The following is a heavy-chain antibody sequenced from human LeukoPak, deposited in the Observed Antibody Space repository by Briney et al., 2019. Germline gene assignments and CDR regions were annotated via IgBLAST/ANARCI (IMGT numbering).Heavy chain of an antibody. D-gene: IGHD6-13*01. J-gene: IGHJ4*02. Sequence: SQTLSLTCTVSGGSISSGGYYWNWIRQHPGTGLEGIGYMSYSGDTYYNASLKGRITISLDTSKNQFSLKLSSVTATDTAVYYCAVKVAATGYYCGQGTLVTVSS. CDR1: GGSISSGGYY. CDR2: MSYSGDT. V-gene: IGHV4-31*03. CDR3: AVKVAATGYY.